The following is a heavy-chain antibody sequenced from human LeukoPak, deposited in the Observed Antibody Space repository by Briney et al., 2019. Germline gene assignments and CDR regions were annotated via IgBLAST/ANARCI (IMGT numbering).Heavy chain of an antibody. D-gene: IGHD3-22*01. CDR3: ATNRPGFYDSSGRGPPHN. Sequence: ASVKVSCKVSGYTLTELSMHWVRQAPGKGLEWMGGFDPEDGETIYAQKFQGRVTMTEDTSTDTAYMELSSLRSEDAAVYYCATNRPGFYDSSGRGPPHNWGQGTLVTVSS. CDR2: FDPEDGET. CDR1: GYTLTELS. J-gene: IGHJ4*02. V-gene: IGHV1-24*01.